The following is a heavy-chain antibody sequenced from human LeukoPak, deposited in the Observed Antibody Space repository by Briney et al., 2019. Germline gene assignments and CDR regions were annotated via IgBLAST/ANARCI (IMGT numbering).Heavy chain of an antibody. V-gene: IGHV4-61*02. J-gene: IGHJ4*02. CDR3: ARAIAPPPGIAAAGRIDY. Sequence: PSQTLSLTCTVSGGSISSGSYYWSWIRQPAGKGLEWIGRIYTSGSTNYNPSLKSRVTISVDTSKNQFSLKLSPVTTADTAVYYCARAIAPPPGIAAAGRIDYWGQGTLVTVSS. CDR2: IYTSGST. CDR1: GGSISSGSYY. D-gene: IGHD6-13*01.